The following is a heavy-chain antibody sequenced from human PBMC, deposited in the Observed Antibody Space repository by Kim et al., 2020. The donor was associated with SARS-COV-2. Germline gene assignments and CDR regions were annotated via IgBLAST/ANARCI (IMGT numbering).Heavy chain of an antibody. CDR2: ISYDGSNK. Sequence: GGSLRLSCAASGFTFSSYAMHWVRQAPGKGLEWVAVISYDGSNKYYADSVKGRFTISRDNSKNTLYLQMNSLRAEDTAVYYCAREGLDFWSGYDAFDIWGQGTMVTVSS. J-gene: IGHJ3*02. CDR3: AREGLDFWSGYDAFDI. D-gene: IGHD3-3*01. CDR1: GFTFSSYA. V-gene: IGHV3-30*04.